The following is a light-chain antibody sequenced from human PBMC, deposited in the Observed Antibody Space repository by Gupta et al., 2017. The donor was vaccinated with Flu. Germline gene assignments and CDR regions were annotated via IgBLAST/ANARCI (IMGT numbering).Light chain of an antibody. CDR1: QSISSR. V-gene: IGKV1-5*03. J-gene: IGKJ1*01. Sequence: STSTLSASVGDRVTITCRANQSISSRLTWYQQKPGKAPKLLIYKASYLESGVPSRFSGSGSGTEFTLTISSLQPDDFATYYCQQYDTYWTFGQGTKVEIQ. CDR2: KAS. CDR3: QQYDTYWT.